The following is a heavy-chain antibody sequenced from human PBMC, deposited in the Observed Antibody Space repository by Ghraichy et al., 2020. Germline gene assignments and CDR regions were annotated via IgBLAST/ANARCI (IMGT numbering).Heavy chain of an antibody. D-gene: IGHD3-10*01. J-gene: IGHJ4*02. V-gene: IGHV5-51*01. Sequence: KVSCHGSGYDFSKYWIGWVRQRPGKGLEWMGIIFPGDSNPKYSPSFQGQVTISVDKSISTAFLQWTSLKASDTAIYFCARLAVTIDYWGQGTLVTVSS. CDR1: GYDFSKYW. CDR3: ARLAVTIDY. CDR2: IFPGDSNP.